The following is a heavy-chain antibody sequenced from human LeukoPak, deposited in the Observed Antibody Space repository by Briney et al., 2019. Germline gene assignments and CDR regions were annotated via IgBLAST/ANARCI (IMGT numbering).Heavy chain of an antibody. CDR1: GYTFTSYF. Sequence: ASVKVSCKASGYTFTSYFIHWVRQAPGEGLEWMGIINPTGGSTRYAQKFQGRDTMTRDTSTSTVYMELSSLRSEDTAVYYCARGRVTATDGFDIWGQGTTVIVSS. CDR2: INPTGGST. J-gene: IGHJ3*02. D-gene: IGHD2-21*02. CDR3: ARGRVTATDGFDI. V-gene: IGHV1-46*01.